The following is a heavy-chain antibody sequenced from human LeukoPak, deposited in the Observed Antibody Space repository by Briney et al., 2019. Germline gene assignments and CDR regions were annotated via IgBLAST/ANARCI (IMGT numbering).Heavy chain of an antibody. CDR2: ISSNGGST. D-gene: IGHD3-3*01. V-gene: IGHV3-64*01. CDR1: GFTFSSYA. Sequence: LPGGSLRLSCAASGFTFSSYAMHWVRQAPGKGLEYVSAISSNGGSTYYANSVKGRFTISRDNSKNTLYLQMGSLRAEDMAVYYCARMEEYYYYYGMDVWGQGTTVTVSS. CDR3: ARMEEYYYYYGMDV. J-gene: IGHJ6*02.